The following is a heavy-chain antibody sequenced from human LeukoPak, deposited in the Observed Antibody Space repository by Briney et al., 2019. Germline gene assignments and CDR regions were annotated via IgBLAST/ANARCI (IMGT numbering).Heavy chain of an antibody. CDR3: SRDPTYYLRYGYFDY. D-gene: IGHD1-26*01. Sequence: GGSLRLSCAASGFTFSSYSMNWVRQAPGKGLEWVSSISSSSSYIYYAGSVKGRFTISRDNTKNSLYLQMNSLRAEDRAVYYCSRDPTYYLRYGYFDYWGQGALVTVSS. J-gene: IGHJ4*02. CDR2: ISSSSSYI. CDR1: GFTFSSYS. V-gene: IGHV3-21*01.